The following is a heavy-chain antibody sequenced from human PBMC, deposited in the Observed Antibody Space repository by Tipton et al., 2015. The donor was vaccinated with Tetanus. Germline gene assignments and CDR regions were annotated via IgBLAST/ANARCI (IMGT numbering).Heavy chain of an antibody. J-gene: IGHJ4*02. CDR3: ARRAGTSRFDY. V-gene: IGHV3-30*04. CDR1: GVAFSSFA. Sequence: SGVAFSSFAMHWVRQAPGKGLEWVAVISYDGSKNNYADSVKGRFTISRDNSKNMLYLQMNSLTTEDAAVYYCARRAGTSRFDYWGQGTLVTVSS. CDR2: ISYDGSKN. D-gene: IGHD1-7*01.